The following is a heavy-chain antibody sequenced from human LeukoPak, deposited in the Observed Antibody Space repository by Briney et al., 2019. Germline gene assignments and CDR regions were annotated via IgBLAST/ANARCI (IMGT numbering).Heavy chain of an antibody. CDR3: ARESPYDGAFDI. J-gene: IGHJ3*02. Sequence: SETLSLTCTVSGGSISSYYWSWIRQPPGKGLEWIGYINYSGSTNYNPSLKSRVTISLDTSKNQFSLKLSSVTAADTAVYYCARESPYDGAFDIWGQGTVVTVSS. D-gene: IGHD5-12*01. CDR1: GGSISSYY. V-gene: IGHV4-59*01. CDR2: INYSGST.